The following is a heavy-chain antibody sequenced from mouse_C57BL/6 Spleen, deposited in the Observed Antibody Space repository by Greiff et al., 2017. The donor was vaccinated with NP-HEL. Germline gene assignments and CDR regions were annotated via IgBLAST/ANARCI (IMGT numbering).Heavy chain of an antibody. CDR1: GFTFSDYG. J-gene: IGHJ4*01. V-gene: IGHV5-17*01. D-gene: IGHD2-12*01. Sequence: EVKVVESGGGLVKPGGSLKLSCAASGFTFSDYGMHWVRQAPEKGLEWVAYISSGSSAIYYADTVKGRFTISRDNAKNTLFLQMTSLRSEDTAMYYCATLRYAMDYWGQGTSVTVSS. CDR3: ATLRYAMDY. CDR2: ISSGSSAI.